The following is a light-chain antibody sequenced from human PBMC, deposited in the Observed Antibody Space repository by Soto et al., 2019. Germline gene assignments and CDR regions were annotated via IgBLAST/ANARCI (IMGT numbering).Light chain of an antibody. Sequence: QSALTQPASLSASPGQSIAISCTGSISDVGIYNYVSWYQQHPGKVPKLIIYEVSNRPSGVSNRFSGSKSGNTASLTISGLQAEDEADYYCSSYTTSSTRVFGTGTKVTVL. J-gene: IGLJ1*01. V-gene: IGLV2-14*01. CDR2: EVS. CDR1: ISDVGIYNY. CDR3: SSYTTSSTRV.